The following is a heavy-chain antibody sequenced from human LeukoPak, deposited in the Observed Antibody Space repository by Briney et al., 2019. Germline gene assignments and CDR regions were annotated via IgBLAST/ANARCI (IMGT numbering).Heavy chain of an antibody. CDR3: ARGRGCSSMSCYPDY. V-gene: IGHV3-21*01. CDR2: ISSGASDI. Sequence: GGSLRLSRAASGFTFSGYTMNWVRQAPGKGLEWVSSISSGASDIYQADSVKGRFTISRDNAKNSLYLQMNSLRAEDTAVYYCARGRGCSSMSCYPDYWGQGTLVTVSS. CDR1: GFTFSGYT. J-gene: IGHJ4*02. D-gene: IGHD2-2*01.